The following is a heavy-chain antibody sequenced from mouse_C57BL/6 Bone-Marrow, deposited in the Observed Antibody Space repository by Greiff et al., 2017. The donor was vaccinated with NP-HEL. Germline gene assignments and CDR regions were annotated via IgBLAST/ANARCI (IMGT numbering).Heavy chain of an antibody. CDR3: ARVHYDYDRYYYAMDY. Sequence: VQLQQSGPELVKPGASVKISCKASGYSFTGYYMNWVKQSPEKSLEWIGEINPSTGGTTYNQKFKAKATLTVDKSSSTAYMQLKSLTSEDSAVYYCARVHYDYDRYYYAMDYWGQGTSVTVSS. CDR2: INPSTGGT. J-gene: IGHJ4*01. CDR1: GYSFTGYY. V-gene: IGHV1-42*01. D-gene: IGHD2-4*01.